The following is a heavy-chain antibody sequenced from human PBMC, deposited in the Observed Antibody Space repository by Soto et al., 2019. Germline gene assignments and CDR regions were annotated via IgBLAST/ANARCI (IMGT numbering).Heavy chain of an antibody. D-gene: IGHD2-15*01. V-gene: IGHV4-61*01. CDR2: IYYSGST. CDR1: GGSVSSGSYY. J-gene: IGHJ6*02. Sequence: PSETLSLTCTVSGGSVSSGSYYWSWIRQPPGKGLEWIGYIYYSGSTNYNPSLKSRVTISVDTSKNQFSLKLSSVTAADTAVYYCARVRGYCSGGSCYFSCGHYYYGMDVWGQGTTVTVSS. CDR3: ARVRGYCSGGSCYFSCGHYYYGMDV.